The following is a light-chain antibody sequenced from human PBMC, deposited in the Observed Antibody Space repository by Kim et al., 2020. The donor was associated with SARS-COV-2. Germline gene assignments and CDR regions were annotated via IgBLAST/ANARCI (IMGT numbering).Light chain of an antibody. CDR1: ELGDKY. J-gene: IGLJ2*01. Sequence: SVSREQPASLTCSGDELGDKYACLHQQKPGQSPLLVIYQDSKRPSGIPERFSGSNSGNTATLTISGTQAMDEADYYCQAWDGSTVVFGGGTQLTVL. V-gene: IGLV3-1*01. CDR3: QAWDGSTVV. CDR2: QDS.